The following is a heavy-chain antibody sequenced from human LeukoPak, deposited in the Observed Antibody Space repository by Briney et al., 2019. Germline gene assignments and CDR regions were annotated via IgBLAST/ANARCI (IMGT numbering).Heavy chain of an antibody. J-gene: IGHJ3*02. Sequence: SETLSLTCTVSGGSISSGSYYWSWIRQPAGKGLEWIGRIYTSGSTNYNPSLKSRVTISVDTSKNQFSLKLSSVTAADTAVYYCARRQAGDLDAFDIWGQGTMVTVSS. CDR1: GGSISSGSYY. V-gene: IGHV4-61*02. D-gene: IGHD3-16*01. CDR3: ARRQAGDLDAFDI. CDR2: IYTSGST.